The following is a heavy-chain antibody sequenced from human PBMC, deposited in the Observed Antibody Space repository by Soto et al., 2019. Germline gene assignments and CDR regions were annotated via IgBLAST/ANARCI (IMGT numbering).Heavy chain of an antibody. V-gene: IGHV4-30-4*01. Sequence: SETLSLTCIVSGDSISSGDYYWSWIRQPPGKGLEWIGYIYYSSTTYYNPSLKSRVTISVDKSKNHFSLELTSVTAADTAVYYCARDKITGLFDYWGQGTLVTVSS. D-gene: IGHD2-8*02. CDR1: GDSISSGDYY. CDR3: ARDKITGLFDY. J-gene: IGHJ4*02. CDR2: IYYSSTT.